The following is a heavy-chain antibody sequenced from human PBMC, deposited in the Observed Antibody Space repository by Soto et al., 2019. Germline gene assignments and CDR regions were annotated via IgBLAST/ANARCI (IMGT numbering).Heavy chain of an antibody. V-gene: IGHV3-48*03. D-gene: IGHD3-22*01. CDR3: AREGDLYYYDSSGYLDY. J-gene: IGHJ4*02. CDR1: GFSFSSYE. CDR2: ISTSGSNI. Sequence: PGGSLRLSCAASGFSFSSYEMNWVRQAPGKGLEWVSKISTSGSNIYYADSVKGRFTISRDNAKNSLYLQMNSLRAEDTAVYYCAREGDLYYYDSSGYLDYWGQGTLVTVSS.